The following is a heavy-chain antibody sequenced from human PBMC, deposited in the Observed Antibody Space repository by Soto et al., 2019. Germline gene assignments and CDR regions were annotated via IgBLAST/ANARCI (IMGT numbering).Heavy chain of an antibody. V-gene: IGHV3-23*01. J-gene: IGHJ4*02. D-gene: IGHD6-19*01. CDR3: PTWLTSHCDY. Sequence: GGSLRLSCAASGFTFSSYTLNWVRRAPGKGLEWVATSSDRRTGNTHYSDSVRGRFTLSRDYSRNILFLQMDSLRADDTALYSCPTWLTSHCDYWGRGTQFTVSS. CDR1: GFTFSSYT. CDR2: SSDRRTGNT.